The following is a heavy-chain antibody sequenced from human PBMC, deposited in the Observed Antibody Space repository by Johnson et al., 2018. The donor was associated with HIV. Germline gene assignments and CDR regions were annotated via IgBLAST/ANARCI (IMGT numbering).Heavy chain of an antibody. J-gene: IGHJ3*02. V-gene: IGHV3-7*05. CDR2: IKQDGSAK. Sequence: VQLVESGGGVVRPGGSLRLSCAVSGFTFSSYWMSWVRQAPGKGLEWVANIKQDGSAKFYVDSVMGRFTISRDNAKNSLYLQMNSLRAEDTALYYCVRVSRLGDIAVLSDAFDIWGRGTMVTVSS. CDR3: VRVSRLGDIAVLSDAFDI. D-gene: IGHD6-19*01. CDR1: GFTFSSYW.